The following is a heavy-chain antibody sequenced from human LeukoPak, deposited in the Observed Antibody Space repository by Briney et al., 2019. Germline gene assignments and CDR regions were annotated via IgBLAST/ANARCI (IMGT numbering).Heavy chain of an antibody. Sequence: PSETLSLTCTVSGGSISSYYWSWIRQPPGKGLEWIGYIYYSGSTNYNPSLKSRVTISVDTSKNQFSLQPSTVTAADTAVYYCARGNPGDRIDYWGQGTLVTVSS. V-gene: IGHV4-59*01. CDR2: IYYSGST. D-gene: IGHD2/OR15-2a*01. J-gene: IGHJ4*02. CDR3: ARGNPGDRIDY. CDR1: GGSISSYY.